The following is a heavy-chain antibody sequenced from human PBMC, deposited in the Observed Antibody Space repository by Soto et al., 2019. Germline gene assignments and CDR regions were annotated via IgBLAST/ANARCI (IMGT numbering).Heavy chain of an antibody. V-gene: IGHV4-4*02. Sequence: SETLSLTCAVSGGSFSSSNWWSWVRQPPGKGLEWIGEIYHSGSTNYNPSLKSRVTISVDKSKNQFSLKLSSVTAADTAVYYFAYAPSVATNWFEPWGQGTLVTVSS. J-gene: IGHJ5*02. CDR1: GGSFSSSNW. CDR3: AYAPSVATNWFEP. CDR2: IYHSGST. D-gene: IGHD2-15*01.